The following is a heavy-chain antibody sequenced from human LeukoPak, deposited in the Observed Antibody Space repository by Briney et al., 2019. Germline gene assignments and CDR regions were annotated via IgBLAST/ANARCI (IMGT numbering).Heavy chain of an antibody. D-gene: IGHD3-10*01. CDR3: ARSNYGSGSYFDY. CDR2: IQYDGSNK. V-gene: IGHV3-30*02. J-gene: IGHJ4*02. Sequence: GGSLRLSCAASGFTFNSYGMNWVRQAPGKGLEWVAFIQYDGSNKYYADSVKGRFTVSRDNSKSTVYLQMNDLRGEDTAVYYCARSNYGSGSYFDYWGQGTLVTVSS. CDR1: GFTFNSYG.